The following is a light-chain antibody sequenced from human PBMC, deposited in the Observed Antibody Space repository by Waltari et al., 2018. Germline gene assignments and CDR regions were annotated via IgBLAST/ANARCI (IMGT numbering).Light chain of an antibody. V-gene: IGLV1-47*01. Sequence: QSVLPPPPSASGTPRQRVTIPCSAGTSDIGSNSVYCYHQLPGTAPKHLIYRNNQRPSGVPDRCSCAKSGTSASLAISGLRSEDEADYYCAAWDDSLRCPVFGGGTKLTVL. J-gene: IGLJ2*01. CDR3: AAWDDSLRCPV. CDR2: RNN. CDR1: TSDIGSNS.